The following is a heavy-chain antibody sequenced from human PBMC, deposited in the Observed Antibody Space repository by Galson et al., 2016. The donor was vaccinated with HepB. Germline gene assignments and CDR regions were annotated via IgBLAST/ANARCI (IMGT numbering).Heavy chain of an antibody. V-gene: IGHV3-48*02. D-gene: IGHD4-17*01. J-gene: IGHJ4*02. Sequence: SLRLSCAASGITFSSYDWNWVRQAPGRGLEWISFISGTSSFTSYADSVKDRFTISRDNAKNSLYLQMNSLRDEDTAVYYCASDPDGDLDFDYWGQGTLVTVSS. CDR3: ASDPDGDLDFDY. CDR1: GITFSSYD. CDR2: ISGTSSFT.